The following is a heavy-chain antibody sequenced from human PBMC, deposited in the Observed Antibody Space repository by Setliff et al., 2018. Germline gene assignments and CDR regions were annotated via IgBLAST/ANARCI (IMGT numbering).Heavy chain of an antibody. J-gene: IGHJ4*02. D-gene: IGHD3-22*01. CDR2: VYYSGNT. CDR1: GGSISTTDYY. CDR3: ARYDSSGYSENYYFDY. Sequence: PSETLSLTCTVSGGSISTTDYYWGWIRQPPGKGLEWIGCVYYSGNTYYSPSLKSRVTLFVDTSENQFSLMLYSVTAADTAIYYCARYDSSGYSENYYFDYWGQGTLVTVSS. V-gene: IGHV4-39*07.